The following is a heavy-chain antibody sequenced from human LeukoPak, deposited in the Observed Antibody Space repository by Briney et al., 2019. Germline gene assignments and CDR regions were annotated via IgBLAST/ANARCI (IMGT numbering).Heavy chain of an antibody. V-gene: IGHV1-46*01. CDR1: GCTFIDYA. J-gene: IGHJ4*02. CDR2: INPSGGST. D-gene: IGHD4-23*01. CDR3: AGEYGGTDGFDY. Sequence: GASVKVSCKTSGCTFIDYAMHWVRQAPGQGLEWMGIINPSGGSTSYAQKFQGRVTLTRDTSTSTVYMELSRMRSDDTAVYYCAGEYGGTDGFDYWGQGTLVTVSS.